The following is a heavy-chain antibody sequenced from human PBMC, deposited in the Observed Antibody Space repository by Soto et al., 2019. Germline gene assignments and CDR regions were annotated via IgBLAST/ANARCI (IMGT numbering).Heavy chain of an antibody. Sequence: GASVKVSCKASGGTFSSYAISWVRQAPGQGLEWMGGIIPIFGTANYAQKFQGRVTITADESTSTAYMELSSLRSEDTAVYYCASARAGPGWWFDPWGQGTLVTVSS. J-gene: IGHJ5*02. D-gene: IGHD3-10*01. CDR2: IIPIFGTA. CDR1: GGTFSSYA. V-gene: IGHV1-69*13. CDR3: ASARAGPGWWFDP.